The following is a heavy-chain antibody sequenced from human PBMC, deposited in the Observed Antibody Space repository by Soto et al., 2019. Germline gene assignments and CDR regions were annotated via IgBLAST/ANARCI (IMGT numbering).Heavy chain of an antibody. CDR2: IYYSGST. J-gene: IGHJ2*01. CDR1: GGSISSSSYY. CDR3: ARRAYSCWYFDH. V-gene: IGHV4-39*01. Sequence: SETLSLTCTVSGGSISSSSYYWGWIRQPPGKGLVWIGSIYYSGSTYYNPSLKSRFTISVDTSKNQFSLKLSTVTAADTAVYYCARRAYSCWYFDHWGRGTLVTVSS. D-gene: IGHD5-18*01.